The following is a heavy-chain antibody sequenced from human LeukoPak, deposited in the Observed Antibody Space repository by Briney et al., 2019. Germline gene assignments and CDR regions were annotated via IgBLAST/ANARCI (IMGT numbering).Heavy chain of an antibody. Sequence: GGSLRLSCAASGFTFSSYAMHWVRQAPGKGLEYVSSISSEGKTAYYADSVKGRFTISRDNSKNTLYLQMSSLRPEDTAVYYCVKDRWVDHWGQGTLVTVSS. CDR2: ISSEGKTA. D-gene: IGHD6-13*01. J-gene: IGHJ4*02. V-gene: IGHV3-64D*06. CDR1: GFTFSSYA. CDR3: VKDRWVDH.